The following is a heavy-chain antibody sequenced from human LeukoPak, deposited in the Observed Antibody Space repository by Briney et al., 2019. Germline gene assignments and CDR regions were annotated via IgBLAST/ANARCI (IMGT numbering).Heavy chain of an antibody. CDR1: GSTLSSYE. CDR3: AKDAEDFDFWSGYYGPGLNYMDV. Sequence: QPGGSLRLTYAASGSTLSSYEMNWVRQAPGKGLEWISYISSSDTTKYYADSVKGRFTISRDNAKNSLYLQMNSLRAEDTAVYYCAKDAEDFDFWSGYYGPGLNYMDVWGKGTTVTVSS. V-gene: IGHV3-48*03. J-gene: IGHJ6*04. D-gene: IGHD3-3*01. CDR2: ISSSDTTK.